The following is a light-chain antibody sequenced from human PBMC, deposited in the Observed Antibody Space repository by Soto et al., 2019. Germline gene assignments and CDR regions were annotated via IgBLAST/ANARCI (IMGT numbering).Light chain of an antibody. CDR3: KSYAGSKTYV. J-gene: IGLJ1*01. V-gene: IGLV2-8*01. CDR1: KSDIGVYDF. CDR2: EVV. Sequence: QSALTQPPSASGSPGQSVTISCTGTKSDIGVYDFVSWYQHHPGKAPRLIIYEVVQRPSGVPDRFSGSKSGNTASLTVSGLQAADEADYFCKSYAGSKTYVFGSGTKVT.